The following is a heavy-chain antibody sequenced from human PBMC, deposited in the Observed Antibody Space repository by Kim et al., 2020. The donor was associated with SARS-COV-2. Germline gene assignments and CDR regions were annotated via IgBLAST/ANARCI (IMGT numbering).Heavy chain of an antibody. CDR3: ARDRPKCSGGSCHPSLWFDP. V-gene: IGHV1-2*02. CDR2: INPNSSGT. J-gene: IGHJ5*02. D-gene: IGHD2-15*01. Sequence: ASVKVSCKASGYTFTGYYMHWVRQAPGQGLEWMGWINPNSSGTNYAQKFQGRVTMTRDTSISTAYMELSRLRSDDTAVYYCARDRPKCSGGSCHPSLWFDPWGQGTLVIVSS. CDR1: GYTFTGYY.